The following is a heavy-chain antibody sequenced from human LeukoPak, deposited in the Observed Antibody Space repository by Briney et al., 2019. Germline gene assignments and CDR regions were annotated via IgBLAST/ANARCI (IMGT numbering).Heavy chain of an antibody. CDR1: GFTFSSSA. D-gene: IGHD2-15*01. CDR3: AKSYCSGGSCYDQFVTIDY. CDR2: ISGSGGST. J-gene: IGHJ4*02. V-gene: IGHV3-23*01. Sequence: QAGGSLRLSCAASGFTFSSSAMSWVRQAPGKGLEWVSAISGSGGSTYYADSVKGRVTISRDNSKNTLYLQMNSLRAEDTAVYYCAKSYCSGGSCYDQFVTIDYWGQGTLVTVSS.